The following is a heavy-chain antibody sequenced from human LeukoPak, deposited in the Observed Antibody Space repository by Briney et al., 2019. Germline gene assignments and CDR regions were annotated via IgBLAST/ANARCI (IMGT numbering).Heavy chain of an antibody. CDR2: LFYSGST. CDR3: ARDSGYSYGYDY. J-gene: IGHJ4*02. D-gene: IGHD5-18*01. Sequence: SETLSLTCTVSGGSISSYYWSWIRQPPGKGLEWIGYLFYSGSTNYNPSLKSRVTISADTSKNQFSLKLTAVNTADTAVYYCARDSGYSYGYDYWGLGTLVIVSS. V-gene: IGHV4-59*01. CDR1: GGSISSYY.